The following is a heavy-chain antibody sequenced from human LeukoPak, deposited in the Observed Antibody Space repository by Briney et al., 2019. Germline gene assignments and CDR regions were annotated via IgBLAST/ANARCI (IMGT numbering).Heavy chain of an antibody. V-gene: IGHV1-18*01. CDR3: ARVRRAYCGGDCYLTRIDAFDI. CDR1: GYTFTSYG. Sequence: ASVKVSCKASGYTFTSYGISWVRQAPGQGLEWMGWISAYNGNTNYAQKLQGRVTMTTDTSTSTAYMELRSLRSDDTAVYYCARVRRAYCGGDCYLTRIDAFDIWGQGTMVTVSS. CDR2: ISAYNGNT. D-gene: IGHD2-21*02. J-gene: IGHJ3*02.